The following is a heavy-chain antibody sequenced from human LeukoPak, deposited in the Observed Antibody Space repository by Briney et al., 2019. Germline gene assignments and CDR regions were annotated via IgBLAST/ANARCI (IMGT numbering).Heavy chain of an antibody. CDR3: AKDQVVITYYDFWSGYYGGEIDY. D-gene: IGHD3-3*01. J-gene: IGHJ4*02. CDR2: ISHDGSNK. CDR1: GFIFSSYG. Sequence: GGSLRLSCAASGFIFSSYGMHWVRQAPGKGLEWVAVISHDGSNKYYADSVKGRFTISRDNSKNTLYLQMNSLRTEDTAVYYCAKDQVVITYYDFWSGYYGGEIDYWGQGTLVTVSS. V-gene: IGHV3-30*18.